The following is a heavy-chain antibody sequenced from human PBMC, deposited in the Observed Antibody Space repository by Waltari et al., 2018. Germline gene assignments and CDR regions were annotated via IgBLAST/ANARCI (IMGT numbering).Heavy chain of an antibody. CDR2: IIPIFGTA. CDR1: GGPFRRYA. J-gene: IGHJ6*03. D-gene: IGHD2-15*01. CDR3: ARAGRDWNYYYYYMDV. V-gene: IGHV1-69*05. Sequence: VQLVQSGAEVKKPGSSVKVSCKASGGPFRRYAIRWLRQAPGQGLEWMGGIIPIFGTANYAQKFQGRVTITTDESTSTAYMELSSLRSEDTAVYYCARAGRDWNYYYYYMDVWGKGTTVTVSS.